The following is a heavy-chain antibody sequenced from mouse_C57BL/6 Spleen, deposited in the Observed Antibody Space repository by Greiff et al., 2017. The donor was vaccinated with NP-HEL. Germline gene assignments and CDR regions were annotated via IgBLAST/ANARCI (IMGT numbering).Heavy chain of an antibody. CDR3: ARSPSITTGAMDY. D-gene: IGHD1-1*01. CDR1: GYSITSDY. V-gene: IGHV3-8*01. Sequence: DVKLQESGPGLAKPSQTLSLTCSVTGYSITSDYWNWIRKFPGNKLEYMGYISYSGSTYYNPSLKSRISITRDTSKNQYYLQLKSVTTEDTATYYCARSPSITTGAMDYWGQGTSVTVSS. J-gene: IGHJ4*01. CDR2: ISYSGST.